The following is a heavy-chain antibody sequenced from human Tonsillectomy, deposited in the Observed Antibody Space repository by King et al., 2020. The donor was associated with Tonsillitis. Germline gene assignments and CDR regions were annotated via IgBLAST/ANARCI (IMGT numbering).Heavy chain of an antibody. V-gene: IGHV3-21*01. CDR1: GFTFSTYS. D-gene: IGHD1-1*01. Sequence: VQLVESGGGLVKPGGSLRLSCAASGFTFSTYSMNWVRQAPGKGLEWVSSIGRSSTYIYYADSVKGRFTISRDNAKNSLYLEMNSLRAEDTAVYYCAKGDNWNDGWCAYWGQGTLVTVSS. J-gene: IGHJ4*02. CDR3: AKGDNWNDGWCAY. CDR2: IGRSSTYI.